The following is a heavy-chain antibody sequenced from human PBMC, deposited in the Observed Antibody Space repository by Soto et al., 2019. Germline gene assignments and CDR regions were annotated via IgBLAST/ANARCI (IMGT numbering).Heavy chain of an antibody. D-gene: IGHD2-21*02. Sequence: SATLSLTCTLSRRSVSSLSYYWTWIRQPPGKGLEWIGYIYYSGSTNYNPSLKSRVTISVDTSKNQFSLKLSSVTAADTAVYYCARAHIVVVTAPNAFDIRGQWT. CDR2: IYYSGST. V-gene: IGHV4-61*01. J-gene: IGHJ3*02. CDR3: ARAHIVVVTAPNAFDI. CDR1: RRSVSSLSYY.